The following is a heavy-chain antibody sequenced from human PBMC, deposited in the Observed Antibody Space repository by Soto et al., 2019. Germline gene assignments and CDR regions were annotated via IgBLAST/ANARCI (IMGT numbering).Heavy chain of an antibody. CDR2: INHSGST. CDR1: GGSFSGYY. V-gene: IGHV4-34*01. J-gene: IGHJ4*02. CDR3: ARNYGSGSYYKF. Sequence: SETLSLTCAVYGGSFSGYYWSWIRQPPGKGLEWIGEINHSGSTNYNPSLKSRVTISVDTSKNQFSLKLSSVTAADTAVYYCARNYGSGSYYKFWGQGTLVTVSS. D-gene: IGHD3-10*01.